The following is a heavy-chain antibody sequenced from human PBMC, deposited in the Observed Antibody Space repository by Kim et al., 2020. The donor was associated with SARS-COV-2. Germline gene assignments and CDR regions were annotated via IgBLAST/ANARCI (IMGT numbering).Heavy chain of an antibody. D-gene: IGHD7-27*01. Sequence: YGDSVEGRSTVSTDNAKNSLYMQMNRLRVEDSAFYYCARGSNGFDAFDIWGQGTMVTVSS. CDR3: ARGSNGFDAFDI. J-gene: IGHJ3*02. V-gene: IGHV3-74*01.